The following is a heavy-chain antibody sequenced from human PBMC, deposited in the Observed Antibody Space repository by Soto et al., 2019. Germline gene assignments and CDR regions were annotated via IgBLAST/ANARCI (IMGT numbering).Heavy chain of an antibody. CDR3: AKTMSAKRADSSQGYRRFDP. V-gene: IGHV3-23*01. CDR2: ISGSGGST. J-gene: IGHJ5*02. CDR1: GFTFSSYA. Sequence: GGSLRLSCAASGFTFSSYAMSWVRQAPGKGLEWVSAISGSGGSTYYADSVKGRFTISRDNSKNTLYLQMNSLRAEDTAVYYCAKTMSAKRADSSQGYRRFDPWGQGTLVTVSS. D-gene: IGHD6-13*01.